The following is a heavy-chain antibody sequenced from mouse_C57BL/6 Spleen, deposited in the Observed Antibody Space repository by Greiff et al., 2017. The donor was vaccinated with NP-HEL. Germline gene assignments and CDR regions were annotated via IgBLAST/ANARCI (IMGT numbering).Heavy chain of an antibody. CDR2: ISYDGSN. Sequence: VQLKQSGPGLVKPSQSLSLTCSVTGYSITSGYYWNWIRQFPGNQLEWMGYISYDGSNNYNPSFKNRIAITRDTSKNQLFLKLNSVTTEDTATYYCARGGSWVDYWGQGTTLTVSS. CDR1: GYSITSGYY. J-gene: IGHJ2*01. CDR3: ARGGSWVDY. V-gene: IGHV3-6*01. D-gene: IGHD4-1*01.